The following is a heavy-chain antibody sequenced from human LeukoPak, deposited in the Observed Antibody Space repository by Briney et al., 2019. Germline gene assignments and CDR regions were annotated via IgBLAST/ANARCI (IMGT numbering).Heavy chain of an antibody. CDR2: ISAYNGNT. CDR3: ARVNRRIDILTGYTGDY. CDR1: GYTFTSYG. V-gene: IGHV1-18*01. D-gene: IGHD3-9*01. J-gene: IGHJ4*02. Sequence: ASVKVSCKASGYTFTSYGISWVRQAPGQGLEWMGWISAYNGNTNYAQKLQGRVTMTTDTSTSTAYMELRSLRSDDTAVYYCARVNRRIDILTGYTGDYWGQGTLVTVSS.